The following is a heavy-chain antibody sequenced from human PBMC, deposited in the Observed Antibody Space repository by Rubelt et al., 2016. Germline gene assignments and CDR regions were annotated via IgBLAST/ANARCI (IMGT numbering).Heavy chain of an antibody. CDR2: IIPILGIA. V-gene: IGHV1-69*04. J-gene: IGHJ4*02. CDR1: GGTFSSYA. D-gene: IGHD6-6*01. CDR3: AREIAARPIDY. Sequence: KASGGTFSSYAISWVRQAPGQGLEWMGRIIPILGIANYAQKFQGRVTITADKSTSTAYMELRSLRSEDTAVYYSAREIAARPIDYWGQGTLVTVSS.